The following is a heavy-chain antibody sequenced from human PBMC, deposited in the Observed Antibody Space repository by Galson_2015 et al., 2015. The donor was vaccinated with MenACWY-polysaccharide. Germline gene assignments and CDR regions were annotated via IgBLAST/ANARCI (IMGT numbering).Heavy chain of an antibody. J-gene: IGHJ5*02. CDR2: IYSGGST. V-gene: IGHV3-53*01. CDR1: GFTVSNNY. CDR3: ARDPGFDP. Sequence: SLRLSCAASGFTVSNNYMNWVRQAPGKGLEWVSVIYSGGSTYYAEHVKGRFTISRDNSKNTLYLQMNSLRAEDTAVYYCARDPGFDPWGQGTLVTVSS.